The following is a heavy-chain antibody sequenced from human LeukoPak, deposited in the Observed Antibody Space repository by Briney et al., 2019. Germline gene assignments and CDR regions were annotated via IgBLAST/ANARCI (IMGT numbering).Heavy chain of an antibody. CDR2: ISSGADYT. CDR1: GFTFSTYA. Sequence: PGGSLRISCAASGFTFSTYAMTWVRQAPGKGLEWVSTISSGADYTYYADSVKGRFTISRDNSKSALYLQMNSLRAEDTAVYYCAREPNNVVTPAGFDYWGQGTPVTVSS. V-gene: IGHV3-23*01. CDR3: AREPNNVVTPAGFDY. D-gene: IGHD2-2*01. J-gene: IGHJ4*02.